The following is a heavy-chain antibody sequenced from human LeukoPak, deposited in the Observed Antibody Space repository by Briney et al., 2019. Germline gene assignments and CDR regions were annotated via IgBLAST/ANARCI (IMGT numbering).Heavy chain of an antibody. V-gene: IGHV4-39*01. Sequence: PSETLSLTCTVSVGSISSSSYYWGWIRQPPGKGLEWIGRIYYSGSTYYNPSLKSRVSISVDTSKNQFSLKLSSLTAADTAVYYCASLYDSSGQLPYYFDYWGQGTLVTVSS. CDR2: IYYSGST. CDR1: VGSISSSSYY. CDR3: ASLYDSSGQLPYYFDY. J-gene: IGHJ4*02. D-gene: IGHD3-22*01.